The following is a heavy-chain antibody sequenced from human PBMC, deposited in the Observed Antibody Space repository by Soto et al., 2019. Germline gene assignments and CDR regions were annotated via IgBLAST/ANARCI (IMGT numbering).Heavy chain of an antibody. CDR1: GGSISSGDYF. CDR3: ARGLVIRPYYYHAIDA. J-gene: IGHJ6*02. V-gene: IGHV4-30-4*01. CDR2: ISSIGST. D-gene: IGHD3-9*01. Sequence: SETLSLTCTVSGGSISSGDYFWSWIRQSPGKGLEWIGYISSIGSTYYNPSLKSRVSVSRDTSKNQFSLKLSSVTTTDTAVYYCARGLVIRPYYYHAIDAWGQGTTVT.